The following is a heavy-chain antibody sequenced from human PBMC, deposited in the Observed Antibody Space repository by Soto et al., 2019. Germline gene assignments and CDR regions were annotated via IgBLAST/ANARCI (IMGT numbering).Heavy chain of an antibody. J-gene: IGHJ2*01. V-gene: IGHV1-69*01. D-gene: IGHD3-10*01. CDR1: GGTFKNYA. Sequence: QVQLVQSGAEVKKPGSSVKVSCKASGGTFKNYAVTWVRLAPGQGLQWMGGVIPMFGTERYAERFQGRVTITADDSTAYMELRSPRSEDTALYYCARSVSGVLWYFDLWGRGTQVTVSS. CDR3: ARSVSGVLWYFDL. CDR2: VIPMFGTE.